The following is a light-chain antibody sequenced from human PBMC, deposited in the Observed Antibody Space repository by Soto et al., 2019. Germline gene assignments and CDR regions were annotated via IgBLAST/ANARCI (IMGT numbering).Light chain of an antibody. J-gene: IGKJ1*01. CDR3: QHNNGYSWT. V-gene: IGKV1-5*01. CDR2: DAS. Sequence: DIQMTQSPSTLSASVGDTVTVTCRASQTISTWLAWYQQKPGKAPELLIYDASSLESGVPSRFSGSGSGTEFTLTISSLQPDDFATYYCQHNNGYSWTFGQGTKVDI. CDR1: QTISTW.